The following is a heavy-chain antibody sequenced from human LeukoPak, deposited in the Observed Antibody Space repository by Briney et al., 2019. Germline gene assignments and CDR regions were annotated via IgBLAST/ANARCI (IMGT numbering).Heavy chain of an antibody. CDR2: IKQDGSEK. D-gene: IGHD2-15*01. J-gene: IGHJ4*02. Sequence: GGSLRLSCAASGFTFSSYWMSWVRQAPGKGLEWVANIKQDGSEKYYVDSVKGRFTISRDNAKNSLYLQMNSLRPEDTALYYCVKDIDCSGGSCYRGLDYWGQGTLVTVSS. CDR3: VKDIDCSGGSCYRGLDY. CDR1: GFTFSSYW. V-gene: IGHV3-7*03.